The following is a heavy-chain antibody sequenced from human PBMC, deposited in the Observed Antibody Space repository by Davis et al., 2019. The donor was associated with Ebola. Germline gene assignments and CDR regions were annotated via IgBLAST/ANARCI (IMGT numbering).Heavy chain of an antibody. CDR3: AREGTYDSSGYYTFDY. CDR1: GFTFSNAW. J-gene: IGHJ4*02. CDR2: ISGSGGST. V-gene: IGHV3-23*01. D-gene: IGHD3-22*01. Sequence: GESLKISCAASGFTFSNAWMTWVRQAPGKGLEWVSAISGSGGSTYYADSVKGRFTISRDNSKKTLYLQMNSLRAEDTAVYYCAREGTYDSSGYYTFDYWGQGTLVTVSS.